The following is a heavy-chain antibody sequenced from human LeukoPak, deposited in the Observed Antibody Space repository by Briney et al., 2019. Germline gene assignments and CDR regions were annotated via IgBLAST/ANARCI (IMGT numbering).Heavy chain of an antibody. CDR3: ARYATVTTKARWFDY. CDR2: ISSSSSYI. D-gene: IGHD4-17*01. Sequence: GGSLTLTCAASGFTFSSYAMHWVRQAPGKGLEWVSSISSSSSYIYYADSVKGRFTISRDNAKNSLYLQMNSLRAEDTAVYYCARYATVTTKARWFDYWGQGTLVTVSS. CDR1: GFTFSSYA. V-gene: IGHV3-21*01. J-gene: IGHJ4*02.